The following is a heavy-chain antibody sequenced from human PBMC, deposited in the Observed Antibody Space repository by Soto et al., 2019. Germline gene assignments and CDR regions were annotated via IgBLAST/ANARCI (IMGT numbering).Heavy chain of an antibody. J-gene: IGHJ4*02. CDR3: EHRADMNGKWNGGYFEY. CDR2: IYWDDDK. CDR1: GFSLSARPVG. V-gene: IGHV2-5*02. D-gene: IGHD1-1*01. Sequence: QITLKESGPTRVKPTQTLTLTCTFSGFSLSARPVGVGWIRQPPGQALERLALIYWDDDKRYSPSLQNRLSITKATYKNQVVLTMTNMDLADTAIYYCEHRADMNGKWNGGYFEYWGQGALVTVSS.